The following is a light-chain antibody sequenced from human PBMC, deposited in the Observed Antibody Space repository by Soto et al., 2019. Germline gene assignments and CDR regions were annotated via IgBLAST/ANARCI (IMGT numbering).Light chain of an antibody. J-gene: IGLJ2*01. Sequence: QSVLTQPPSASGTPGQSVSISCSGSASNVGSTYVFCYQQVPGTAPTLLIYKNNQRPSGVSDRFSGSKSGTSASLAISGLRVDDEADYYCASWDNDLNGPIFGGGTQLTVL. CDR1: ASNVGSTY. CDR3: ASWDNDLNGPI. V-gene: IGLV1-47*01. CDR2: KNN.